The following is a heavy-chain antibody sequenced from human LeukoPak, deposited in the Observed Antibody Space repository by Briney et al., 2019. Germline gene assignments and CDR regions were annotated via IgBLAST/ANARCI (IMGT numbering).Heavy chain of an antibody. CDR3: ARADYYDSSGYYRTRNAFDI. V-gene: IGHV4-59*01. CDR2: IYYSGGT. CDR1: GGSISSYY. Sequence: PSETLSLTCTVSGGSISSYYWSWIRQPPGKGLEWIGYIYYSGGTNYNPSLKSRVTISVDTSKNQFPLKLSSVTAADTAVYYCARADYYDSSGYYRTRNAFDIWGQGTMVTVSS. J-gene: IGHJ3*02. D-gene: IGHD3-22*01.